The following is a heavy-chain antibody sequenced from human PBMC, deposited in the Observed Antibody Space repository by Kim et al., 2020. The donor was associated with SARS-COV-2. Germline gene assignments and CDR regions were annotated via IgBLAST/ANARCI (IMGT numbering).Heavy chain of an antibody. V-gene: IGHV3-21*01. CDR1: GFTFSSYS. Sequence: GGSLRLSCAASGFTFSSYSMNWVRQAPGKGLEWVSSISSSSSYIYYADSVKGRFTISRDNAKNSLYLQMNSLRAEDTAVYYCARDSSLWFGESTCWGQGTLVTVSS. D-gene: IGHD3-10*01. J-gene: IGHJ4*02. CDR3: ARDSSLWFGESTC. CDR2: ISSSSSYI.